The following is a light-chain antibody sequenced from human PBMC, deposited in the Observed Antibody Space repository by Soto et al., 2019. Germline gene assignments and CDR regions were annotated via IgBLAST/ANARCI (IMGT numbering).Light chain of an antibody. Sequence: EVVLTQSPGTLSLSPGERATLSCRASQSVSNNYFAWYQQKPGQAPRLLIFGSSDRATGIPDRFSGSGSGTDFPFTISRLEPEDFAVYYCQQYGSSPPYTFGQGTKLEIK. CDR3: QQYGSSPPYT. CDR2: GSS. J-gene: IGKJ2*01. V-gene: IGKV3-20*01. CDR1: QSVSNNY.